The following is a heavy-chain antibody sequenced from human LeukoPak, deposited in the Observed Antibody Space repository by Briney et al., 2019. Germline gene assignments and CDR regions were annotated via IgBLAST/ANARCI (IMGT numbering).Heavy chain of an antibody. D-gene: IGHD5-24*01. CDR3: ARGNNTFEMATLALDH. CDR2: ISGSGGST. CDR1: GVTFSSYA. Sequence: PGGSLRLSCAASGVTFSSYAMSWVRQAPGKGLEWVAAISGSGGSTYYADSVKGRFTISRDNSKNTLYLQMNSLRVEDTAVYYCARGNNTFEMATLALDHWGQGALVTVSS. J-gene: IGHJ4*02. V-gene: IGHV3-23*01.